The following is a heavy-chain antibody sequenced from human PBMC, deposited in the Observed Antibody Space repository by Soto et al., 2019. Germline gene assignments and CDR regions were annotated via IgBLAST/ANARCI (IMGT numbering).Heavy chain of an antibody. CDR3: AADVLYDFWSGYYTGPPS. D-gene: IGHD3-3*01. J-gene: IGHJ4*02. Sequence: SGKVSCKSSGFTFTSSAMQLVRQARGQRLEWIGWIVVGSGNTNYAQKFQERVTITRDMSTSTAYMELSSLRSEDTAVYYCAADVLYDFWSGYYTGPPSWGQGTLVTVSS. CDR2: IVVGSGNT. CDR1: GFTFTSSA. V-gene: IGHV1-58*02.